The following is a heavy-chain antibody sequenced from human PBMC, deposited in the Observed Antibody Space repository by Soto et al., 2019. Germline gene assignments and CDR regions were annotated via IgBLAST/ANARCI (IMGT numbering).Heavy chain of an antibody. CDR1: GGTISGGDDC. CDR2: IYYSGST. V-gene: IGHV4-30-4*01. D-gene: IGHD3-10*01. J-gene: IGHJ6*02. CDR3: AGQPTAGSYYDLGSYYYHSAMDV. Sequence: SETLCLTYSVSGGTISGGDDCWNWIRQPPRKGLEWIGHIYYSGSTYYNSSLKSRVTISLDTSKNQFSLKLSSVTAADTAVYYCAGQPTAGSYYDLGSYYYHSAMDVWGQGTTVTVPS.